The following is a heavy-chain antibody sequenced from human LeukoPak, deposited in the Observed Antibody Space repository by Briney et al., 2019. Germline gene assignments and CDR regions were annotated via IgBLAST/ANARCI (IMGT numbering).Heavy chain of an antibody. V-gene: IGHV3-13*01. Sequence: GGSLRLSCAASGFTFSSYDMHWARQATGKGLEWVSAIGTAGDTYYPGSAKGRFTISRENAKNSLYLQMNSLRAGDTAVYYCARGGKLGYYFDYWGQGTLVTVSS. CDR3: ARGGKLGYYFDY. D-gene: IGHD7-27*01. J-gene: IGHJ4*02. CDR1: GFTFSSYD. CDR2: IGTAGDT.